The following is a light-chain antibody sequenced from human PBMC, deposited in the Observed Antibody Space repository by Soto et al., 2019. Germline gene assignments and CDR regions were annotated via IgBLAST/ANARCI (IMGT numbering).Light chain of an antibody. CDR2: GAS. Sequence: EIVLTQSPGTLSLSPGERATLSCRASQSFNSIYLAWYQQKPGQAPRLLIYGASTRATGIPARFSGSGSGTEFTLTISSLQSEDFAVYYCQQYNNWQTFGQGTKVDI. CDR3: QQYNNWQT. J-gene: IGKJ1*01. CDR1: QSFNSIY. V-gene: IGKV3-15*01.